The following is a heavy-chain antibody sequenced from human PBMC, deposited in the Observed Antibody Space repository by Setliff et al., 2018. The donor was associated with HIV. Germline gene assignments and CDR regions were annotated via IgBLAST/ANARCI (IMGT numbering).Heavy chain of an antibody. J-gene: IGHJ4*02. CDR2: IYYSGTT. Sequence: ETLSLTCTVSGGSISSTNYYWGWIRQTPGKGLEWIGSIYYSGTTYYNPSLKSRVTMSVDTSTSRLSLKVHSVTAADTAMYYCARGSRGTSWTDYWGQGTLVTVSS. CDR1: GGSISSTNYY. V-gene: IGHV4-39*07. D-gene: IGHD6-13*01. CDR3: ARGSRGTSWTDY.